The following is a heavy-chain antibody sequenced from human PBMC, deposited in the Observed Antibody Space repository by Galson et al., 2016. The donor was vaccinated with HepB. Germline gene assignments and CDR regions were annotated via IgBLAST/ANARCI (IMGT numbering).Heavy chain of an antibody. Sequence: SLRLSCAASGFTFSSYSMNWVRQAPGKGLEWISYISSSGTTIYYADSVKGRFTISRDNAKNSLYLQMNSLRVEDTAVYYCARDPLYVTGGIDYWGQGTLVTASS. V-gene: IGHV3-48*04. CDR2: ISSSGTTI. CDR3: ARDPLYVTGGIDY. J-gene: IGHJ4*02. D-gene: IGHD7-27*01. CDR1: GFTFSSYS.